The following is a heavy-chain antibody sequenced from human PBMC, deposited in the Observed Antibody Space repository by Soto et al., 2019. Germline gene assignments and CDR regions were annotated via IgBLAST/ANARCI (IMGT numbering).Heavy chain of an antibody. Sequence: GGSLRLSFAASGYTVSSYGMDWVRQAPGKGLEWVAVISYDGSNKYYADSVKGRFTISRDNSKNTLYLQMNSLRAEDTAVYYCAKDTDCSGGSCYSWLNWFDPWGQGTLVTVSS. J-gene: IGHJ5*02. V-gene: IGHV3-30*18. CDR2: ISYDGSNK. CDR3: AKDTDCSGGSCYSWLNWFDP. CDR1: GYTVSSYG. D-gene: IGHD2-15*01.